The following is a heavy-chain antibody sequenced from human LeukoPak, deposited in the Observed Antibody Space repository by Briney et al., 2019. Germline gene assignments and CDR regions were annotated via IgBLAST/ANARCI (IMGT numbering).Heavy chain of an antibody. CDR2: IIPIFGTA. V-gene: IGHV1-69*05. J-gene: IGHJ5*02. D-gene: IGHD3-3*01. CDR1: GGTFSSYA. Sequence: SVKASCKASGGTFSSYAISWVRQAPGQGLEWMGGIIPIFGTANYAQKFQGRVTITTDESTSTAYMELSSLRSEDTAVYYCARDRGDFWSGINWFDPWGQGTPVTVSS. CDR3: ARDRGDFWSGINWFDP.